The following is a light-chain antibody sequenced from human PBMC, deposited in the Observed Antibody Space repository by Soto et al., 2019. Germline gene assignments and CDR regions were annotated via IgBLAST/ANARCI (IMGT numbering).Light chain of an antibody. CDR2: DAS. J-gene: IGKJ4*01. Sequence: IVLTQSPGTPSLSPGERATLSCRASQSVSSYLAWYQQKPGQAPRLLIYDASNRATGIPARFSGSGSGTDFTLIISSLEPGDFAVYYCQQRSNWLTFGGGTKVDIK. CDR3: QQRSNWLT. CDR1: QSVSSY. V-gene: IGKV3-11*01.